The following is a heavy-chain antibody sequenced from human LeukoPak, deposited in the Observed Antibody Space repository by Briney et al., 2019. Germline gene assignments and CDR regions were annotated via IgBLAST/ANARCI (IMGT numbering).Heavy chain of an antibody. CDR1: GFTFSSYA. Sequence: GGSLRLSCAASGFTFSSYAMSWVRQAPGKGLEWVSSISGNVGSTDYADSVKGRFTISRDNSKNTLYLQMNSLRAEDTAVYYCARVKTDSYGYGPDYWGQGTLVTVSS. CDR3: ARVKTDSYGYGPDY. CDR2: ISGNVGST. V-gene: IGHV3-23*01. J-gene: IGHJ4*02. D-gene: IGHD5-18*01.